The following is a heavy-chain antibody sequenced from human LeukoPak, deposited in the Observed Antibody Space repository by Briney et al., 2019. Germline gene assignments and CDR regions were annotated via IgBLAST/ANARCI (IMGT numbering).Heavy chain of an antibody. Sequence: PGGSLRLSCAASGFTFSSYSMNWVRQAPGKGLEWVSYISSSSSTIYYADSVKGRFTISRDNAKNSLYPQMNSLRAEDTAVYYCASYSGSYYGAFDIWGQGTMVTVSS. J-gene: IGHJ3*02. CDR1: GFTFSSYS. CDR3: ASYSGSYYGAFDI. V-gene: IGHV3-48*01. D-gene: IGHD1-26*01. CDR2: ISSSSSTI.